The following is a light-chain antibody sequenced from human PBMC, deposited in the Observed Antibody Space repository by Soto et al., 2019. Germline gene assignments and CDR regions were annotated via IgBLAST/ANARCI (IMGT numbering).Light chain of an antibody. V-gene: IGLV2-14*01. Sequence: QSALTQPASVSGSPGQSITISCTGTNSDVGAYKYVSWYQQHPGKAPKLMIYEVYNRPSRVSYRFSGSKSGNTASLTISELQAEDEADYYCSSYTAANTYVFGTGTKLTVL. J-gene: IGLJ1*01. CDR2: EVY. CDR3: SSYTAANTYV. CDR1: NSDVGAYKY.